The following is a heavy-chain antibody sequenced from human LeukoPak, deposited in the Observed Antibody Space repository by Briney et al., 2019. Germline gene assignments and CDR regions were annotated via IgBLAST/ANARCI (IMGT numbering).Heavy chain of an antibody. J-gene: IGHJ4*02. D-gene: IGHD2-21*02. Sequence: GGSLRLSCAASGFTFSNYGMHWVRQAPGKGLEWVAFIRYDGTNKYYADSVKGRLTISRDSSKNTLYLQMNSLRAEDTAVYYCAKALGGDCRPGDYWGQGTLVTVFS. V-gene: IGHV3-30*02. CDR3: AKALGGDCRPGDY. CDR2: IRYDGTNK. CDR1: GFTFSNYG.